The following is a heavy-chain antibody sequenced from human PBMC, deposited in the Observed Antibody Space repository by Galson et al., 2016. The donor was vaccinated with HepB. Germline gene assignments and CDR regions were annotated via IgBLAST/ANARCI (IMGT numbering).Heavy chain of an antibody. CDR1: GFTFSDYY. Sequence: SLRLSCAASGFTFSDYYMNWVRQAPGKGLEWISYISSSGSPISYADSVKGRFTISRDNAKKSLFLQMNSLSADDTAVYYCARESPGGCPACNCYKFDIWGQGTLVTVSS. J-gene: IGHJ4*02. CDR2: ISSSGSPI. V-gene: IGHV3-11*01. D-gene: IGHD2-2*02. CDR3: ARESPGGCPACNCYKFDI.